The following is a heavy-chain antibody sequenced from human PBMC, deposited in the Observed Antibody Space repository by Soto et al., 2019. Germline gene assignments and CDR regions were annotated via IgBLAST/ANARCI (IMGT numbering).Heavy chain of an antibody. CDR1: GGSISSGGYY. Sequence: SETLSLTCTVSGGSISSGGYYWSWIRQHPGKGLEWIGYIYYSGSTYYNPSLKSRVTISVDTSKNQFSLKLSSVTAADTAVYYCARVDSGYYDSSGPDAFDIWCQGTMVT. D-gene: IGHD3-22*01. V-gene: IGHV4-31*03. J-gene: IGHJ3*02. CDR2: IYYSGST. CDR3: ARVDSGYYDSSGPDAFDI.